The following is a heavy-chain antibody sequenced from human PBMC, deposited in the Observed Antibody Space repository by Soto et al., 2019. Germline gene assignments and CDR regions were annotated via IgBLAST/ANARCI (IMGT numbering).Heavy chain of an antibody. CDR1: GGSISSSSYY. CDR2: IYYSGSN. D-gene: IGHD3-10*01. Sequence: QLQLQESGPGLVKPSETLSLTCTVSGGSISSSSYYWGWIRQPPGKGLEWIGSIYYSGSNYYNPSLKSRVTISVDTSKNHFSLKLSSVAAADTAVYYCARHPKLYGSGSYQGWGQGTLVTVSS. CDR3: ARHPKLYGSGSYQG. J-gene: IGHJ4*02. V-gene: IGHV4-39*01.